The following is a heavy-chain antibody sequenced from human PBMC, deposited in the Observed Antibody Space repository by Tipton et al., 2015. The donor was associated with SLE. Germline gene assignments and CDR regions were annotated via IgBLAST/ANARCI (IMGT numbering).Heavy chain of an antibody. J-gene: IGHJ6*02. V-gene: IGHV1-2*02. D-gene: IGHD4-17*01. CDR2: FNPNSGDT. CDR1: GFTFTGYY. Sequence: QLVQSGAELKKPGASVKVSCKASGFTFTGYYFHWVRQAPGQGLEWMGWFNPNSGDTHYAQNFQGRVSMTRDTSISTAYLELSSLRSDDTAVYYCARERTYGDYFYYYAVDVWGQGTTVTVSS. CDR3: ARERTYGDYFYYYAVDV.